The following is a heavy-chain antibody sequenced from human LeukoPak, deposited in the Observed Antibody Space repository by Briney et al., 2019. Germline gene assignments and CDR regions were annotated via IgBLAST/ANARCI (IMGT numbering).Heavy chain of an antibody. CDR2: IIPIFGTA. J-gene: IGHJ4*02. V-gene: IGHV1-69*13. Sequence: SVKVSCKASGYTFTSYGISWVRQAPGQGLEWMGGIIPIFGTANYAQKFQGRVTITADESTSTAYMELSSLRSEDTAVYYCARDPGGYSYGYTYWGQGTLVTVSS. D-gene: IGHD5-18*01. CDR1: GYTFTSYG. CDR3: ARDPGGYSYGYTY.